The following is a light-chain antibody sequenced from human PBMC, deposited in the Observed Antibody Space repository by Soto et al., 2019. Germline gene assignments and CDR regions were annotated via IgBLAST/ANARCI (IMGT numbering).Light chain of an antibody. Sequence: EIVLTQSPGTLSLSPGERATLSCRASQSVSSSYLAWYQQKPVQSPRLLIYGASSRATGIPDRFSGSGSGTDFTLTISRLEPEDFAVYYCHQFGTSPWTFGQGTKVEIK. CDR1: QSVSSSY. CDR3: HQFGTSPWT. J-gene: IGKJ1*01. CDR2: GAS. V-gene: IGKV3-20*01.